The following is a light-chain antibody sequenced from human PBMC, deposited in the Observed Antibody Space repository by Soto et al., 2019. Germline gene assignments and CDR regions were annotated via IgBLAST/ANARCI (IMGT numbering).Light chain of an antibody. V-gene: IGKV1-5*01. Sequence: IQLTQSPFNLSASVGDRITIAWLASQSIGTWLAWYQQRPGEGPKLLIHDASSLESGVPSGFSGSGSATEFTLTISSLQPDDFATYYCQHYNSYSEAFGQGTKVDIK. CDR1: QSIGTW. CDR2: DAS. J-gene: IGKJ1*01. CDR3: QHYNSYSEA.